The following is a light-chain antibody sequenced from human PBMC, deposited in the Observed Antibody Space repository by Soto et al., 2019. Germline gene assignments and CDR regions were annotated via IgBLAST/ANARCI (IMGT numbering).Light chain of an antibody. CDR2: GAS. CDR1: QSVSSSY. CDR3: QQYGSSPPIT. V-gene: IGKV3-20*01. J-gene: IGKJ5*01. Sequence: EIVLTQSPGTLSLSPGERATLSCRASQSVSSSYLAWYQQKPGQAPRLLIYGASSRATGIPDRFSGSGSRTDFTLTISSLEPEDFAVYYCQQYGSSPPITFGQGTRLEIK.